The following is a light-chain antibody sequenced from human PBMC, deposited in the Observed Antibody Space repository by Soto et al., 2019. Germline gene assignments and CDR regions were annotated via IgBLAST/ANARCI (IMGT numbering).Light chain of an antibody. CDR3: QHRSNWPPYT. J-gene: IGKJ2*01. CDR2: DAS. V-gene: IGKV3-11*01. Sequence: EIVLTQSPATLSLSPGERATLSCRASQSVSSYLAWYQQKPGQAPRLLIYDASHRATGIPARFSGSGFGTDFTLTISCLEPEDFAVYYCQHRSNWPPYTFGQGTKLEIK. CDR1: QSVSSY.